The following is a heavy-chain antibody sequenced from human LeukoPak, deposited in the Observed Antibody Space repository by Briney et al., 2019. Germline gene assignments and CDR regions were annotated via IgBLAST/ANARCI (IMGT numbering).Heavy chain of an antibody. Sequence: GGSLRLSCVASGFTFSSCSMNWVRQAPGKGLEWISYINSSSSTIYYADSVKGRFTVSRDNAKNSLYLQMNSLRAEDTAVYYCASPVLLIRGVTVDYWGQGTLVTVSS. D-gene: IGHD3-10*01. CDR3: ASPVLLIRGVTVDY. J-gene: IGHJ4*02. CDR1: GFTFSSCS. V-gene: IGHV3-48*04. CDR2: INSSSSTI.